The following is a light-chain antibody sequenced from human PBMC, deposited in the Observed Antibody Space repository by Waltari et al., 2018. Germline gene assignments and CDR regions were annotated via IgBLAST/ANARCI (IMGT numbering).Light chain of an antibody. V-gene: IGKV4-1*01. J-gene: IGKJ3*01. CDR1: QSVLSSSNNKNY. Sequence: DIVMTHSPDSLAVSLGGRATINCKSSQSVLSSSNNKNYLAWYQQKPGQPPKLLIYWASTRESGVPDRFSGSGSGTDFTLTISSLQAEDVAVYYCQQYYSTPLTCGPGTKVDI. CDR2: WAS. CDR3: QQYYSTPLT.